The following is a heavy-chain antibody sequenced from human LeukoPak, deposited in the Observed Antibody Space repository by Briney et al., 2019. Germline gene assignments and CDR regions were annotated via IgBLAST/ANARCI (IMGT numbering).Heavy chain of an antibody. CDR1: GFTLSSYT. D-gene: IGHD5-12*01. Sequence: PGGSLRLSCAASGFTLSSYTMNWVRQAPGKGLEWVGFIRSKIYGGTTEYAAFVKGRFTISRDDSKSIAYLQMNTLKTEDTAVYYCSRGVKSGYDPYYFDYWGQGTLVTVSS. J-gene: IGHJ4*02. V-gene: IGHV3-49*04. CDR2: IRSKIYGGTT. CDR3: SRGVKSGYDPYYFDY.